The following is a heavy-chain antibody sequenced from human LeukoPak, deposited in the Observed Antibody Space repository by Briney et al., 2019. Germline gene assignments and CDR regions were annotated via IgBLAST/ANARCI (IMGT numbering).Heavy chain of an antibody. CDR3: ARRGLVPAFDI. D-gene: IGHD2-2*01. J-gene: IGHJ3*02. Sequence: GGSLRLSCEASGFTFSSYWMHWVGQVPGKGLVWVSRINGDGSSTTYADAVKGRFTISRDNAKNTLYLQMSSLRAEDTAVYYCARRGLVPAFDIWGQGTMVTVAS. V-gene: IGHV3-74*01. CDR1: GFTFSSYW. CDR2: INGDGSST.